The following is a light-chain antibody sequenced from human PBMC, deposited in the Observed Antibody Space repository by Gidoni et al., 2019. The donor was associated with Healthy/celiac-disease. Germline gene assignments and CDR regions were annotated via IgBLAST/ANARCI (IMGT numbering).Light chain of an antibody. CDR1: KLGDKY. J-gene: IGLJ2*01. Sequence: SYDLTQPPSVSVSPGQTASITCSGDKLGDKYACWYQQKPGQSPVLVIYQDSKRPSGIPERFSGYNSGNTATLTISGTQAMDEADYYCQAWDSSTVVFGGGTKLTVL. CDR3: QAWDSSTVV. CDR2: QDS. V-gene: IGLV3-1*01.